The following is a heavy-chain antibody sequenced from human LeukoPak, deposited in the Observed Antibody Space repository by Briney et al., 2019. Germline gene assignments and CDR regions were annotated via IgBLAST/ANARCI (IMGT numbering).Heavy chain of an antibody. J-gene: IGHJ5*02. Sequence: GGSLRLSCAASGFTFSSYAMSWVRQAPGKGLEWVSAISSSGGSTYYADSVKGRFTISRDNSKNTLYLQMNSLRAEDTAVYYCAKDRLTMVRGGLRNWFDPWGQGTLVTVSS. CDR1: GFTFSSYA. CDR2: ISSSGGST. CDR3: AKDRLTMVRGGLRNWFDP. D-gene: IGHD3-10*01. V-gene: IGHV3-23*01.